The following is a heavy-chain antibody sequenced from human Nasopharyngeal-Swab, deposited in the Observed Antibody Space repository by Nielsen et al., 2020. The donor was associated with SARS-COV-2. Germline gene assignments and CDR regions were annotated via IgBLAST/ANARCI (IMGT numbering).Heavy chain of an antibody. CDR1: GFTFSSYW. CDR3: ARDSDYTGSGYYFGPPPWYFDL. Sequence: GGSLRLSCAASGFTFSSYWMSWVRQAPGKGLEWVANIKQDGSERYYVDSVKGRFTISRDNAKNSLYLQMNSLRGEDTAVYYCARDSDYTGSGYYFGPPPWYFDLWGRGTLVTVSS. J-gene: IGHJ2*01. D-gene: IGHD3-22*01. CDR2: IKQDGSER. V-gene: IGHV3-7*01.